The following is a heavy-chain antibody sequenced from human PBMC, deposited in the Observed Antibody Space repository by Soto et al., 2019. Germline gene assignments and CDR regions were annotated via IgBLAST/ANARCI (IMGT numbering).Heavy chain of an antibody. CDR3: ASGTGPTSSGGSSI. CDR1: GGTFSSYT. CDR2: IIPILGIA. J-gene: IGHJ4*02. D-gene: IGHD2-15*01. Sequence: SVKVSCKASGGTFSSYTISWVRQAPGQGLEWMGRIIPILGIANYAQKFQGRVTITADKSTSTAYMELSSLRSEDTAVYYCASGTGPTSSGGSSIWGQGTLVTVS. V-gene: IGHV1-69*02.